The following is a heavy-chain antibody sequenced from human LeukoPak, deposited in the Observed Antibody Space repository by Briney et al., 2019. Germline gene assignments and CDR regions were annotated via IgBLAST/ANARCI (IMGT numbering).Heavy chain of an antibody. Sequence: GGSLRLSCAASGFTFSSYGMHWVRQAPGKGLEWVAVISYDGSNKYYADSVKGRFTISRDNSKNTLYLQMDSLRAEDTAVYYCARAVADYFDYWGQGTLVTVSS. CDR2: ISYDGSNK. CDR1: GFTFSSYG. CDR3: ARAVADYFDY. J-gene: IGHJ4*02. D-gene: IGHD6-19*01. V-gene: IGHV3-30*03.